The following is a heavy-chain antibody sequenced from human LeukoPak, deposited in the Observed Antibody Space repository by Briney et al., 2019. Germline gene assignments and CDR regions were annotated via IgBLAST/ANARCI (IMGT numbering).Heavy chain of an antibody. CDR2: INPSSGGT. CDR3: ARDAEDFDY. D-gene: IGHD1-14*01. Sequence: ASVKVSCKASGYTFTGYYIHWVQQAPGQGLEWMGRINPSSGGTNYAQKFQGRVTMTRDTSISTAYMELSRLSSDDTAVYYCARDAEDFDYWGQGTLVTVSS. CDR1: GYTFTGYY. J-gene: IGHJ4*02. V-gene: IGHV1-2*06.